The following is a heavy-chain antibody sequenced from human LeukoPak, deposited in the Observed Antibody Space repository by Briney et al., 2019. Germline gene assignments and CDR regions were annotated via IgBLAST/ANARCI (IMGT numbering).Heavy chain of an antibody. CDR2: INPSGGST. CDR1: GYTFTSYY. CDR3: ARDQEAGTPGV. D-gene: IGHD1-1*01. Sequence: ASVKVSCKASGYTFTSYYMHWVRQAPGQGLEWMGIINPSGGSTSYAQKFQGRVTMTGDTSTSTVYMELSSLRSEDTAVYYCARDQEAGTPGVWGKGTTVTVSS. J-gene: IGHJ6*04. V-gene: IGHV1-46*01.